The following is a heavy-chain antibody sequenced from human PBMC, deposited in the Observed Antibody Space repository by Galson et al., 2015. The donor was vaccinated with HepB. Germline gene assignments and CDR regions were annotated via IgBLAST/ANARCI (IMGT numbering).Heavy chain of an antibody. D-gene: IGHD6-13*01. J-gene: IGHJ4*02. Sequence: SLRLSCAASGFTLSGAAIHWVRQASGKGPEWVGRIRSKASDYPTAYAASLKGRFTISRDDSKNTPYLHMNSLKTEDTAVYYCLRLGDLSGYSSSWGQGTLVTVSS. CDR2: IRSKASDYPT. CDR1: GFTLSGAA. V-gene: IGHV3-73*01. CDR3: LRLGDLSGYSSS.